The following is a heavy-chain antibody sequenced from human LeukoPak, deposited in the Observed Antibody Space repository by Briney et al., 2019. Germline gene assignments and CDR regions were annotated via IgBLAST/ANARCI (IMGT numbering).Heavy chain of an antibody. CDR2: ISYDGSNK. V-gene: IGHV3-30*18. Sequence: GWSLRLSCAASGFTFSSYGMHWVRQPPGKGLEWVAVISYDGSNKYYADSVKGRFTISRDNSKNTLYLQMNSLRAEDTAVYYCGKAPWIQLWLLDYWGQGTLVTVSS. CDR3: GKAPWIQLWLLDY. CDR1: GFTFSSYG. J-gene: IGHJ4*02. D-gene: IGHD5-18*01.